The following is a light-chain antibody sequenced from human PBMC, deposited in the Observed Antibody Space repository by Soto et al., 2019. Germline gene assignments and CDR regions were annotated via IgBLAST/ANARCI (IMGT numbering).Light chain of an antibody. CDR3: QQGST. V-gene: IGKV3-20*01. J-gene: IGKJ2*01. CDR1: QSVSSSY. CDR2: SAS. Sequence: EIVLTQSPGTLSLSPGERATLSCRASQSVSSSYLAWYQQKPGQAPRLLIYSASSRATGIPDRFSGSGSGTDFTLTISRLEPEDFAEYYCQQGSTFGQGTKLEIK.